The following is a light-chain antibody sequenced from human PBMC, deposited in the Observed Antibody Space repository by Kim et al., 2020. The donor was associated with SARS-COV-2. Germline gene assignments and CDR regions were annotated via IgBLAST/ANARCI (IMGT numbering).Light chain of an antibody. CDR1: QSVNIY. CDR3: QQYDSSPRT. J-gene: IGKJ1*01. CDR2: GAS. V-gene: IGKV3-20*01. Sequence: EIVLTQSPGTLSLSPGGRATLSCRASQSVNIYLVWYQQKVGQAPRLLIYGASNRATGIPDRFSGSGSGTDFTLTISRLEPEDFAVYYCQQYDSSPRTFGQGTKVDIK.